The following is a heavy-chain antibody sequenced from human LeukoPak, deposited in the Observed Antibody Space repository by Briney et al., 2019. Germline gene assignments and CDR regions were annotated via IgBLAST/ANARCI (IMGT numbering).Heavy chain of an antibody. J-gene: IGHJ5*02. CDR1: GGSMSSYY. D-gene: IGHD5-12*01. V-gene: IGHV4-59*08. CDR3: ARQYGGFPNWFDP. Sequence: SETLSLTCTVSGGSMSSYYWSWTRQPPGKGLEWIGYIYYSGSTDYNPSLKSRVTISVDTSKNQFSLELSSVTAADTAVYYCARQYGGFPNWFDPRGQGALVTVSS. CDR2: IYYSGST.